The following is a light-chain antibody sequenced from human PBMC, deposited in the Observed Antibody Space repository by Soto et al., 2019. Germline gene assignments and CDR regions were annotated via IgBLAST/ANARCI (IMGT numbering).Light chain of an antibody. Sequence: EIVLTQTPATLSLSPGERATLSCRASQSVSSYLAWYQQKPGQAPRILIYDASNRATGIPARFSGSGSGTDFTLTISSLEPEDFAVYYSQQRSNWWTFGQGTKVEIK. V-gene: IGKV3-11*01. CDR3: QQRSNWWT. J-gene: IGKJ1*01. CDR1: QSVSSY. CDR2: DAS.